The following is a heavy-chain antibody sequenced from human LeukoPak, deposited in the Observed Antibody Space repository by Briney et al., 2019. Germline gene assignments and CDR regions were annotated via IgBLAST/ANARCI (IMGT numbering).Heavy chain of an antibody. CDR2: ISESGDVT. Sequence: GGSLRLSCEASGFTFSNYPMSWVRQAPGRGLEWVSVISESGDVTHYADAMKGRFTISRDNSKNTLSLQMNSLRAEDTAVYYCARDRSYDSSGPDYWGQGTQVTVSS. CDR3: ARDRSYDSSGPDY. J-gene: IGHJ4*02. CDR1: GFTFSNYP. D-gene: IGHD3-22*01. V-gene: IGHV3-23*01.